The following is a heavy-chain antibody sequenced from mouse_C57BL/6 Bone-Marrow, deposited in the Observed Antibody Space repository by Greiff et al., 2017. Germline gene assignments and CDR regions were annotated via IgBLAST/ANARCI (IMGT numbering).Heavy chain of an antibody. CDR3: ARFDGYPWYFDV. V-gene: IGHV1-54*01. Sequence: QVQLQQSGAELVRPGTSVKVSCKASGYAFTNYLIEWVKQRPGQGLEWIGVINPGSGGTNYNEKFKGKATLTADKSSSTAYMQLSSLTSEDSAVYFWARFDGYPWYFDVWGTGTTVTVSS. D-gene: IGHD2-3*01. CDR2: INPGSGGT. CDR1: GYAFTNYL. J-gene: IGHJ1*03.